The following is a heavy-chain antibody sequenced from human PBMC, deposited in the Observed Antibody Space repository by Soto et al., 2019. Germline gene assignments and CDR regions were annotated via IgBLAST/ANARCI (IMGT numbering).Heavy chain of an antibody. CDR2: IYYSGST. J-gene: IGHJ6*02. Sequence: SETLSLTCTVSVGSISSYYWSLIRQTLGKGLEWIEYIYYSGSTNYNPSLKSRVTISVEPSKNQFSLKLSSVTAADTAVYYCARVGGYGMDVWGQGTTVTVSS. CDR3: ARVGGYGMDV. V-gene: IGHV4-59*08. D-gene: IGHD3-10*01. CDR1: VGSISSYY.